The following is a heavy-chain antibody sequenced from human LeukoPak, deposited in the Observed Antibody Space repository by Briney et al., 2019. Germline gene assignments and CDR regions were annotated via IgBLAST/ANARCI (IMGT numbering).Heavy chain of an antibody. D-gene: IGHD6-19*01. CDR2: INHSGST. Sequence: SETLSLTCAVSGGSISSYYWSWIRQPPGKGLEWIGEINHSGSTNYNPSLKSRVTISVDTSKTQFSLKLSSVTAADTDMYYCARGKRLYNSGWYVYWGQGTLVTVSS. CDR3: ARGKRLYNSGWYVY. J-gene: IGHJ4*02. CDR1: GGSISSYY. V-gene: IGHV4-34*01.